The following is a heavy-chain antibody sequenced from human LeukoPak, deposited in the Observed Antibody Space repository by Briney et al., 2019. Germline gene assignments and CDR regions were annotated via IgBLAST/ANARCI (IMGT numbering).Heavy chain of an antibody. J-gene: IGHJ4*02. CDR3: ARTQDDVAVAAPYYFDY. D-gene: IGHD6-19*01. CDR1: GGSISSSSYY. V-gene: IGHV4-39*01. Sequence: PSETLSLTCTVSGGSISSSSYYWGWIRQPPGKGLEWIGSIYYSGSTYYNPSLKSRVTISVDTSKNQFSLKLSSVTAADTAVYYCARTQDDVAVAAPYYFDYWGQGTLVTVSS. CDR2: IYYSGST.